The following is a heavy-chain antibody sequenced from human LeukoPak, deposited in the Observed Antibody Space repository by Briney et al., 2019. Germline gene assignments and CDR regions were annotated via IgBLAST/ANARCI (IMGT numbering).Heavy chain of an antibody. CDR2: IYYSGST. D-gene: IGHD6-13*01. V-gene: IGHV4-59*12. CDR1: GGSISSYY. J-gene: IGHJ4*02. Sequence: KTSETLSLTCTVSGGSISSYYWSWIRQPPGKGLEWIGYIYYSGSTNCNPSLKSRVTISVDTSKNQFSLKLSSVTAADTAVYYCARGGFWGSSSWYIGGYWGQGTLVTVSS. CDR3: ARGGFWGSSSWYIGGY.